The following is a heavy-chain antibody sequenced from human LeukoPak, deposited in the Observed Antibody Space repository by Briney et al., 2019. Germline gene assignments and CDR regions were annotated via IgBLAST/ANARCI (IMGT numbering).Heavy chain of an antibody. CDR3: ARVDSTSPHELDY. V-gene: IGHV1-46*01. Sequence: ASVKVSCKASGYTFSNYDMNWARQAPGQGLEWMGMITPSGGISYAQKFQGRVTMTRDMSTNTVYMELSSLRSEDTAVYYCARVDSTSPHELDYWGQGTLVTVSS. CDR1: GYTFSNYD. D-gene: IGHD6-6*01. J-gene: IGHJ4*02. CDR2: ITPSGGI.